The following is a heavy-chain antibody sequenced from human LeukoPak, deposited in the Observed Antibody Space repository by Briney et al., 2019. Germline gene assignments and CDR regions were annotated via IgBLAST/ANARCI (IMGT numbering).Heavy chain of an antibody. J-gene: IGHJ3*02. CDR1: GGSFSGYY. CDR3: AREGLGYCSSTSCYHDAFDI. D-gene: IGHD2-2*01. V-gene: IGHV4-59*01. CDR2: IYYSGST. Sequence: SETLSLTCAVYGGSFSGYYWSWIRQPPGKGLEWIGYIYYSGSTNYNPSLKSRVTISVDTSKNQFSLKLSSVTAADTAVYYCAREGLGYCSSTSCYHDAFDIWGQGTMVTVSS.